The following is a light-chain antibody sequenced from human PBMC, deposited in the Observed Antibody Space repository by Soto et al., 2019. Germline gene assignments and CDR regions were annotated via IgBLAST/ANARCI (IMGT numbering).Light chain of an antibody. J-gene: IGLJ3*02. CDR1: RSDVGGYKY. V-gene: IGLV2-11*01. CDR3: CSYAGTYTWV. CDR2: DVS. Sequence: HSALTQPRSVSGSPGQSVTISCTGTRSDVGGYKYVSWYQHHPGKAPKVMIYDVSKRPSGVPDRFSGSKSGNTASLTISGLQAEDEADYYCCSYAGTYTWVFGGGTKLTVL.